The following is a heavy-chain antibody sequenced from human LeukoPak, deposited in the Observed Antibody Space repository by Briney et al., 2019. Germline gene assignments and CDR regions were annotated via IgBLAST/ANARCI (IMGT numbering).Heavy chain of an antibody. J-gene: IGHJ5*02. CDR1: GGSFSTYY. D-gene: IGHD3-22*01. V-gene: IGHV4-59*01. CDR3: ARASGGYYNNWFDP. CDR2: IYYTGST. Sequence: PSETLSLTCTVSGGSFSTYYWSWIRQPPGKGLEWMGYIYYTGSTNYNPSLKSRVTISVDTSKNQFSLKLSSVTAADTAVYYCARASGGYYNNWFDPWGQGTLVTVSS.